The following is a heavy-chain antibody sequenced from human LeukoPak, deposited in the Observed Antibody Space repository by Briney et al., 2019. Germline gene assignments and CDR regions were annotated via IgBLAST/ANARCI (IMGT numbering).Heavy chain of an antibody. CDR3: ARDTRVHYYDSSGPVDY. V-gene: IGHV4-38-2*02. CDR2: ISHSGST. Sequence: SETLSLTCTVSGYSISSGYYWGWIRQPPGKGLKWIGSISHSGSTYYNPSLKSRVTISVDTSKNQFSLKLSSLTAADTAVYYCARDTRVHYYDSSGPVDYWGQGTLVTVSS. CDR1: GYSISSGYY. D-gene: IGHD3-22*01. J-gene: IGHJ4*02.